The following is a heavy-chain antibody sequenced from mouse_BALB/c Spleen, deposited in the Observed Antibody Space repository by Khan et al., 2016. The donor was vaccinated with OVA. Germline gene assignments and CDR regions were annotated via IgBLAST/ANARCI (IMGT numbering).Heavy chain of an antibody. V-gene: IGHV14-1*02. CDR1: GFNIKDYY. Sequence: VQLQQSGAELVRPGALVKLSCKASGFNIKDYYMHWVKQRPEQGLEWIGWIDPESAKTVYDPKFQGTASITTDTSSNTAYLQLSSLTSEDTADDYGARSGYLAWFGYWGQGTLVPVSA. J-gene: IGHJ3*01. CDR2: IDPESAKT. CDR3: ARSGYLAWFGY.